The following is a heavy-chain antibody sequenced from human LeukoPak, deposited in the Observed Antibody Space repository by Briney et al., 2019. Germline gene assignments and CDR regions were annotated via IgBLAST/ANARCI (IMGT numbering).Heavy chain of an antibody. D-gene: IGHD3-9*01. V-gene: IGHV4-34*01. Sequence: SETLSLICAVYGGSSSGYYWSWIRQPPGKGLEWIGEINHSGSTNYNPSLKSRVTISVDTSKNQFSLKLSSVTAADAAVYYCARKSTGYYIAKYNWFDPWGQGTLVTVSS. CDR1: GGSSSGYY. CDR2: INHSGST. CDR3: ARKSTGYYIAKYNWFDP. J-gene: IGHJ5*02.